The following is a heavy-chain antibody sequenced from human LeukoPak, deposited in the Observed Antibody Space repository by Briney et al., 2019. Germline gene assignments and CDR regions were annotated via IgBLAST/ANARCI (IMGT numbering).Heavy chain of an antibody. CDR3: ARDQTWFGEYLFDY. V-gene: IGHV3-30*04. J-gene: IGHJ4*02. CDR2: ISYDGSNK. Sequence: GGSLRLSCAASGFTFSSYAMHWVRQAPGKGLEWVAVISYDGSNKYYADSVKGRFTISRDNSKNTLYLQMNSLRAEDTAVYYCARDQTWFGEYLFDYWGQGTLVTVSS. CDR1: GFTFSSYA. D-gene: IGHD3-10*01.